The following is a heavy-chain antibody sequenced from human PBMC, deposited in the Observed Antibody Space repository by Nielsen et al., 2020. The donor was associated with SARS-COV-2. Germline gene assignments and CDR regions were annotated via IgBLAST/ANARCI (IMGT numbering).Heavy chain of an antibody. CDR3: ARGLRRYSSSWYPF. J-gene: IGHJ4*02. CDR2: INHSGST. CDR1: GGSFSGYY. V-gene: IGHV4-34*01. Sequence: GSLRLSCAVYGGSFSGYYWSWIRQPPGKGLEWIGEINHSGSTNYNPSLKSRVTISVDTSKNQFSLKLSSVTAADTAVYYCARGLRRYSSSWYPFWGQGTLVTVSS. D-gene: IGHD6-13*01.